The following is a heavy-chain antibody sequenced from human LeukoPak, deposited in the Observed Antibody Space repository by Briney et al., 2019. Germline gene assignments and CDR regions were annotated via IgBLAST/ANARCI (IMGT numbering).Heavy chain of an antibody. CDR2: ISADNGNT. CDR1: GYTFTSYG. V-gene: IGHV1-18*01. J-gene: IGHJ4*02. D-gene: IGHD3-3*01. Sequence: ASVKVSCKASGYTFTSYGISWVRQAPGQGLEWMGWISADNGNTNYAQKLQGRVTMTTDTSTSTAYMELRSLRSDDTAVYYCARDRGWGYDFWSGYYPPPIDYWGQGTLVTVSS. CDR3: ARDRGWGYDFWSGYYPPPIDY.